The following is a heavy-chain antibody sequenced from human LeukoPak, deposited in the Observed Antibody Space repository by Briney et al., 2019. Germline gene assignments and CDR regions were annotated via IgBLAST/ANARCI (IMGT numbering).Heavy chain of an antibody. Sequence: PSETLSLTCAVYGGSFSGYYWGWIRQPPGKGLEWIGEINHSGSTNYNPSLKSRVTISVDTSKNQFSLKLSSVTAADTAVYYCARSWLVYYWYYGMDVWGQGTTVTVSS. CDR3: ARSWLVYYWYYGMDV. J-gene: IGHJ6*02. D-gene: IGHD5/OR15-5a*01. V-gene: IGHV4-34*01. CDR1: GGSFSGYY. CDR2: INHSGST.